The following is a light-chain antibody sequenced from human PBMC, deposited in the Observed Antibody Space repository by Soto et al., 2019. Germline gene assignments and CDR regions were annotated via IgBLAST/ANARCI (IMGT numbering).Light chain of an antibody. J-gene: IGLJ1*01. CDR1: SANIGNNF. CDR2: STD. CDR3: VAWDDSLSGLV. Sequence: QSVLTQPPSASGTPGQRAIISCSGTSANIGNNFVCWYQHLPGMAPKLLIYSTDQRPSGVPDRFSGSKSGTSASLAISGLRSEDEADYYCVAWDDSLSGLVFGTGTKVTVL. V-gene: IGLV1-47*02.